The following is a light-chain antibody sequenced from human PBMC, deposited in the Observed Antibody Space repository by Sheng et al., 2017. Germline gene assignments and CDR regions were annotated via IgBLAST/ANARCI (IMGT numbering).Light chain of an antibody. J-gene: IGKJ4*01. Sequence: DIQMTQSPSSLSASVGDTVTIGCRASQTVKTFLNWYHQTPGNPPKLLINSSSALQRGVPSRFSGGGSGTDFTLTIRGLRPEDFATYYCQQGYSIPLTFGGGTRLEMK. CDR1: QTVKTF. V-gene: IGKV1-39*01. CDR3: QQGYSIPLT. CDR2: SSS.